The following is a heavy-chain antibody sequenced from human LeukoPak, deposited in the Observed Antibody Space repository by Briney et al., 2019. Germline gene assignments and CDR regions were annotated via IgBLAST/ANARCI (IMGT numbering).Heavy chain of an antibody. J-gene: IGHJ6*03. CDR2: IYYSGST. CDR1: GGSISSSSYY. D-gene: IGHD5-12*01. CDR3: ARGVATSNYYYDDMDV. Sequence: SETLSLTCTVSGGSISSSSYYWGWVRQPPGKGLEWIGSIYYSGSTYYNPSLKSRVTISVDTSKNQFSLKLSSVTVADTAVYYCARGVATSNYYYDDMDVWGKGTTVTVSS. V-gene: IGHV4-39*07.